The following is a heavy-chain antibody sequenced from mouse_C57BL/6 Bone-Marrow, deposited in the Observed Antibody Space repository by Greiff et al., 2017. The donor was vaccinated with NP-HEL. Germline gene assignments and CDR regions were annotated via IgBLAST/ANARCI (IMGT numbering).Heavy chain of an antibody. CDR1: GFTFSDYG. CDR2: ISSGSSTI. V-gene: IGHV5-17*01. CDR3: ARGVYYFDY. J-gene: IGHJ2*01. Sequence: EVKLVESGGGLVKPGGSLKLSCAASGFTFSDYGMHWVRQAPEKGLEWVAYISSGSSTIYYADSVKGRFTISRDNATNTLFLQMTSLRSEDTAMDYCARGVYYFDYWGQGTTLTVSS.